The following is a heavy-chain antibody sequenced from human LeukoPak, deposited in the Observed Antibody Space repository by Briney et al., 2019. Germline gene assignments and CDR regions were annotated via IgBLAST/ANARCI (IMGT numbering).Heavy chain of an antibody. J-gene: IGHJ4*02. CDR1: GGSISSGGYY. D-gene: IGHD2-2*02. CDR2: INHSGST. Sequence: SETLSLTCTVSGGSISSGGYYWSWIRQPPGKGLEWIGEINHSGSTNYNPSLKSRVTISVDTSKNQFSLKLSSVTAADTAVYYCARGRHIGYCSSTSCYRSGDYWGQGTLVTVSS. CDR3: ARGRHIGYCSSTSCYRSGDY. V-gene: IGHV4-39*07.